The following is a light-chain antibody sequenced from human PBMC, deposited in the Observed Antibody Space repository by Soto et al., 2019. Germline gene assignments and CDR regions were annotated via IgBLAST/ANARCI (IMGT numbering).Light chain of an antibody. CDR2: AAS. J-gene: IGKJ2*01. V-gene: IGKV3-20*01. CDR1: QSVSSSY. Sequence: SVVTQSPGALALSPGERATLSYRPRQSVSSSYLAWYQQKPVQAPRLPISAASSSATAIPDMFISSGSTTDSTRTSSILEPEDDAVYFCQQYGNSPPNTFGQGTKVDIK. CDR3: QQYGNSPPNT.